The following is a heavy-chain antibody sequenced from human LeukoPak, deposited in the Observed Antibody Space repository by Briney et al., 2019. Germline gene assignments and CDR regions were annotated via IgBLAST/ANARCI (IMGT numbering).Heavy chain of an antibody. Sequence: PSETLSLTCTVSGGSISSHYWSWIRQPPGKGLEWIGYIYYSGSTNYNPSLKSRVTISVDTSKSQISLRVRSVYYCARVYEHSYRNWGQGTLVTVSS. V-gene: IGHV4-59*11. CDR2: IYYSGST. CDR1: GGSISSHY. D-gene: IGHD5-18*01. CDR3: YRN. J-gene: IGHJ4*02.